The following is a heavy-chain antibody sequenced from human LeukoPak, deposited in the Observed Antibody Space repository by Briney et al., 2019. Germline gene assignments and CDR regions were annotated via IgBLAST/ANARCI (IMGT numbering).Heavy chain of an antibody. CDR1: GYTFTSYG. V-gene: IGHV1-18*01. CDR2: ISAYNGNT. Sequence: ASVKVSCKASGYTFTSYGISWVRQAPGQGLEWMGWISAYNGNTNYAQKFQGRVTMTRDTSTSTVYMELSSLRSEDTAVYYCARDSSVVTFDYWGQGTLVTVSS. CDR3: ARDSSVVTFDY. D-gene: IGHD4-23*01. J-gene: IGHJ4*02.